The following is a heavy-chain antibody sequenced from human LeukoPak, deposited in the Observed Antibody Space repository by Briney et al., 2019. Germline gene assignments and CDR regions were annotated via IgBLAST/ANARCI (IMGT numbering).Heavy chain of an antibody. V-gene: IGHV3-48*01. CDR1: GFTFSNYD. CDR3: ARGSGKITIFGVPY. D-gene: IGHD3-3*01. J-gene: IGHJ4*02. CDR2: ISSGSSTI. Sequence: GGSLRLSCAASGFTFSNYDMNWVRQAPGKGLEWVSSISSGSSTIYYADSVKGRFTISRDNAKNSLYLQMTSLGAEDTAVYYCARGSGKITIFGVPYWGQGTLVTVSS.